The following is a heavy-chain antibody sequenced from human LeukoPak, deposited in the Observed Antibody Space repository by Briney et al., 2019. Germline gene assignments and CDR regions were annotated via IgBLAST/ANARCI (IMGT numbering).Heavy chain of an antibody. Sequence: SETLSLTCTVSGGSISSYYWSWIRQPPGKGLEWIGYIYYSGSTNYNPSLKSRVTISVDTSKNQFSLKLSSVTAADTAVYYCAMEHDYVWGSYRHWGQGTLVTVSS. J-gene: IGHJ4*02. CDR1: GGSISSYY. CDR3: AMEHDYVWGSYRH. D-gene: IGHD3-16*02. V-gene: IGHV4-59*08. CDR2: IYYSGST.